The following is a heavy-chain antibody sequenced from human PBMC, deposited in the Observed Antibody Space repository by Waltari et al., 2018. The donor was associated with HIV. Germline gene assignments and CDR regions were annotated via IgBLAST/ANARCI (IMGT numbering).Heavy chain of an antibody. Sequence: EVQLVESGGGLVKPGGSLRLSCAASGFTFSSYSMNWVRQAPGKGLEWGSSISSSSSYIYYADSVKGRFTISRDNAKNSLYLQMNSLRAEDTAVYYCARDSNTMVRAFDYWGQGTLVTVSS. CDR1: GFTFSSYS. J-gene: IGHJ4*02. D-gene: IGHD3-10*01. V-gene: IGHV3-21*01. CDR3: ARDSNTMVRAFDY. CDR2: ISSSSSYI.